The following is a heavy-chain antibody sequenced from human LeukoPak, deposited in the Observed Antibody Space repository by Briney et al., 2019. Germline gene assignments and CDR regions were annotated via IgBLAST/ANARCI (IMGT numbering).Heavy chain of an antibody. V-gene: IGHV7-4-1*02. CDR2: INTNTGNP. CDR1: GYTFTSYA. D-gene: IGHD3-3*01. Sequence: ASVTVSCKASGYTFTSYAMNWVRQAPGQGLEWMGWINTNTGNPTYAQGFTGRFVFSLDTSVSTAYLQISSLKAEDTAVYYCARERKDYDFWSVSSDYYYGMDVWGQGTTVTVSS. CDR3: ARERKDYDFWSVSSDYYYGMDV. J-gene: IGHJ6*02.